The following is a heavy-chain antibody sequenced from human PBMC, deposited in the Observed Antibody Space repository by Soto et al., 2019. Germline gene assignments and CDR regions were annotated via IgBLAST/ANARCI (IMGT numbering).Heavy chain of an antibody. D-gene: IGHD2-15*01. V-gene: IGHV1-69*10. CDR1: GGTFSSYA. CDR2: IIPIFGIA. CDR3: ARDRWGGNVHDAFDI. Sequence: SVKVSCKASGGTFSSYAISWVRQAPGQGLEWMGGIIPIFGIANYAQKFQGRVTITADKSTSTAYMELSSLRSEDTAVYYCARDRWGGNVHDAFDIWGQGTMVTVSS. J-gene: IGHJ3*02.